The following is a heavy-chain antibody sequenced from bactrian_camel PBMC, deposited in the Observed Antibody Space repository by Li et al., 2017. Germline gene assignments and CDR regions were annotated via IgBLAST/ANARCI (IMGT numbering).Heavy chain of an antibody. J-gene: IGHJ4*01. Sequence: HVQLVESGGGSVQAGGSLRLSCAASGSIQRTNCMGWLRQAPGKERDWVATDNGVGTTYYGDSVKGRFTVSCDNAKNTLYLQMTNLNPDDTAMYYCAAWGLFGTNYLAPGKYKYWGQGTQVTVS. D-gene: IGHD5*01. CDR2: DNGVGTT. CDR1: GSIQRTNC. V-gene: IGHV3S55*01. CDR3: AAWGLFGTNYLAPGKYKY.